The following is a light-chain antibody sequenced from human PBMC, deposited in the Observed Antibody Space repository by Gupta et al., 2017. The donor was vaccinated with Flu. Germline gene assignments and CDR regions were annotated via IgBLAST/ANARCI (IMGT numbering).Light chain of an antibody. CDR2: AAS. V-gene: IGKV1-17*01. Sequence: DIKMPQSPSSLSASVGDSITITCRASQGIRKYLGWYQQKPGKDPKCLIYAASSVQSGVPARFSGSGSGTDFTLTISSRQPEDVAIYYCQQQNSHSLNFGRGTKLEIK. J-gene: IGKJ1*01. CDR1: QGIRKY. CDR3: QQQNSHSLN.